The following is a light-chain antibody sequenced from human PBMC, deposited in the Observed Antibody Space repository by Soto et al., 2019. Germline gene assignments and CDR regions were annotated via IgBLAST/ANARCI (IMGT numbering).Light chain of an antibody. CDR1: SSDVGGYNY. Sequence: QSVLTQPASLSGTPGQSITISCTGTSSDVGGYNYVSWYQQHPGKAPKLMIYDVSNRPSGVSNRFSGSKSGNTASLTISGLQAEDEADYYCSSYTRSSTLEVFGGGTKLTVL. V-gene: IGLV2-14*01. J-gene: IGLJ2*01. CDR3: SSYTRSSTLEV. CDR2: DVS.